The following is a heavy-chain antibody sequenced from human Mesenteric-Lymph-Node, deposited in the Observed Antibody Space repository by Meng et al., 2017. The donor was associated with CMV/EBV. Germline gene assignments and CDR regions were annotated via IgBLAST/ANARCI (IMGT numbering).Heavy chain of an antibody. CDR2: IYYSGST. J-gene: IGHJ4*02. D-gene: IGHD3-22*01. V-gene: IGHV4-59*01. Sequence: SETLSLTCTVSGGSISSYYWSWIRQPPGKGLEWIGYIYYSGSTNYNPSLKSRVTISVDTSKNQFSLKLSSVTAADTAVYYCARIGYDSSGYYPGPDDYWGQGTLVTVSS. CDR3: ARIGYDSSGYYPGPDDY. CDR1: GGSISSYY.